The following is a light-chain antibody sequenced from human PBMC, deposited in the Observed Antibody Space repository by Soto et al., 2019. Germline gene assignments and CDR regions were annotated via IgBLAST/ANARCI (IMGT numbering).Light chain of an antibody. CDR2: GAS. CDR3: QQYSTWPLT. Sequence: EVVMTQSPATLSVSPGERATLSCRASQSVSSTLAWYQQKPGQAPRLLIYGASTRATGIPARFSGSGSGTEFTLTISSLQSEDFAVYYCQQYSTWPLTFGGGTTVEIK. J-gene: IGKJ4*01. CDR1: QSVSST. V-gene: IGKV3-15*01.